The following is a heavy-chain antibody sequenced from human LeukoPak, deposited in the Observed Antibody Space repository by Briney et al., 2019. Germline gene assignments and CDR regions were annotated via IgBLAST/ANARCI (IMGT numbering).Heavy chain of an antibody. J-gene: IGHJ6*03. CDR3: ARAYYDSSGPSLYYYYYMDV. CDR1: GFTFSDYY. CDR2: ISSSGSTI. Sequence: PGGSLRLSCAASGFTFSDYYMSWIRQAPGKGLEWGSYISSSGSTIYYADSVKGRFTISRDNAKNSLYLQMNSLRAEDTAVYYCARAYYDSSGPSLYYYYYMDVWGKGTTVTVSS. V-gene: IGHV3-11*04. D-gene: IGHD3-22*01.